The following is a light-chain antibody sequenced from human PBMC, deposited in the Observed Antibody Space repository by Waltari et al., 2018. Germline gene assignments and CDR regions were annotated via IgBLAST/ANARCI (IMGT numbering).Light chain of an antibody. CDR1: QSVRCN. J-gene: IGKJ1*01. Sequence: ELVMTQSPATLSVSPGEGTTLPCMARQSVRCNLAWYQQKPGPAPRILSYGASTRATGIPARFNGVGSGTEFTLTISSLQSEDFATYYCQQYNNWPGTFGQGTKVEIK. CDR3: QQYNNWPGT. V-gene: IGKV3-15*01. CDR2: GAS.